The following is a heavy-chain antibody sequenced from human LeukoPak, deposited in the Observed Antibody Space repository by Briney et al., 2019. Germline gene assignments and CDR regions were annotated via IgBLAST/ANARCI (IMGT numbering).Heavy chain of an antibody. CDR1: GASISSGVYY. CDR3: ARGVRWLQLSYFDY. Sequence: PSETLSLTCTVSGASISSGVYYWSWIRQHPGKGLEWLGYIYYSGSTYYNPSLKSRVTISVDTSKNQFSLKLSSVTAADTAVYYCARGVRWLQLSYFDYWGQGTLVTVSS. D-gene: IGHD5-24*01. CDR2: IYYSGST. V-gene: IGHV4-31*03. J-gene: IGHJ4*02.